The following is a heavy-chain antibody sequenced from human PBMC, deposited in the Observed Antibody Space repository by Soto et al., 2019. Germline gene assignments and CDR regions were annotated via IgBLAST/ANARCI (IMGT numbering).Heavy chain of an antibody. D-gene: IGHD5-12*01. CDR1: GGSINTFY. V-gene: IGHV4-4*07. CDR3: AREGSYSAYNFAHGIQLWSFDF. CDR2: IFSSGST. J-gene: IGHJ4*02. Sequence: KTSETLSLTCTVCGGSINTFYWSWVRQPAGKGLEWIGRIFSSGSTSFNPSLESRVAMSVDTSKNHFSLNLSSVTAADMAVYYCAREGSYSAYNFAHGIQLWSFDFWGQGALVTVSS.